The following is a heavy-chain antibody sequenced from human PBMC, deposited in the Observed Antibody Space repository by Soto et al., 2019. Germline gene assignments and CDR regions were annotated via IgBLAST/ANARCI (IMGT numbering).Heavy chain of an antibody. Sequence: EVQLVESGGGLIQPGGSLRLSCAASGFTVSSNYMSWVRQAPGKGLEWVSVIYSGGSTYYADSVKGRFTISRDNSKNTLYLQMNSLRAEDTAVYYCAREGAYSYGYYYYGMDVWGQGTTVTVSS. D-gene: IGHD5-18*01. CDR1: GFTVSSNY. CDR3: AREGAYSYGYYYYGMDV. J-gene: IGHJ6*02. CDR2: IYSGGST. V-gene: IGHV3-53*01.